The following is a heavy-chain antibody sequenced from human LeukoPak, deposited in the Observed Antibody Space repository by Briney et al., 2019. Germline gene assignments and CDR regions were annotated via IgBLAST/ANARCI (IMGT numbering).Heavy chain of an antibody. CDR3: ARGYCTGGSCYDY. V-gene: IGHV4-34*01. J-gene: IGHJ4*02. D-gene: IGHD2-15*01. Sequence: SETLSLTCAVYGGSFSASYWSWIRQPPGKGLEWIGEINHSGSTNYNPSLKSRVTISVDTSKNQFSLKLSSVTAADTAVYYCARGYCTGGSCYDYWGQGTLVTVSS. CDR2: INHSGST. CDR1: GGSFSASY.